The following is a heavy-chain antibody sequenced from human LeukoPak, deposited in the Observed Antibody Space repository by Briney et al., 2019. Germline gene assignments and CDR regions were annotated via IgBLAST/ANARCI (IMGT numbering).Heavy chain of an antibody. D-gene: IGHD6-13*01. CDR3: AGGARRQQPFDY. CDR1: GFTLSSNY. J-gene: IGHJ4*02. V-gene: IGHV3-66*01. Sequence: GGSLRLSCAASGFTLSSNYMSWVRQAPGRGLAWVTVIYSGGSTYYADSVKGRFTISRDNSKNTLYLQMNSLRAEDTAVYYCAGGARRQQPFDYWGQGTLVTVSS. CDR2: IYSGGST.